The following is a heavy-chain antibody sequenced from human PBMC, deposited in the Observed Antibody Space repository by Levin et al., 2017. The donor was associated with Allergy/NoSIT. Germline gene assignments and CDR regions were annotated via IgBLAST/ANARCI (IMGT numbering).Heavy chain of an antibody. CDR1: GFTFSSYS. CDR3: ARETRVYGGGMDV. Sequence: GGSLRLSCAASGFTFSSYSMNWVRQAPGKGLEWVSSISSSSSYIYYADSVKGRFTISRDNAKNSLYLQMNSLRAEDTAVYYCARETRVYGGGMDVWGQGTTVTVSS. D-gene: IGHD4-23*01. CDR2: ISSSSSYI. J-gene: IGHJ6*02. V-gene: IGHV3-21*01.